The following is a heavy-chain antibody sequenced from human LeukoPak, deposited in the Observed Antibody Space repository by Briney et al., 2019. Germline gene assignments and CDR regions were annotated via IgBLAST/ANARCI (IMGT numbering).Heavy chain of an antibody. Sequence: GGSLRLSCAASGLTISDSRIHWVRQVPGKGLMWVSRLASDENNRIYADSVKGRFTISRDNAKNTLFLQMNSLRVEDTDFYYCARDAGWGRLDSWGQGALVTVSS. V-gene: IGHV3-74*01. CDR1: GLTISDSR. CDR2: LASDENNR. J-gene: IGHJ4*02. D-gene: IGHD3-16*01. CDR3: ARDAGWGRLDS.